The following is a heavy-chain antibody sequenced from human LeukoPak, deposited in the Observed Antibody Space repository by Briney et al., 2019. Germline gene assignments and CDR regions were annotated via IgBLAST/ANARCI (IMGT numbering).Heavy chain of an antibody. D-gene: IGHD2-2*01. Sequence: PSETLSLTCTVSGGSISSYYWSWLRQPPGKGLEWIGYIYYSGSTNYNPSLKSRVTISVDTSKNQFSLKLSSVTAADTAVYYCARGQTEDIVVVPAALWGQGTLVTVSS. CDR2: IYYSGST. CDR3: ARGQTEDIVVVPAAL. J-gene: IGHJ4*02. V-gene: IGHV4-59*01. CDR1: GGSISSYY.